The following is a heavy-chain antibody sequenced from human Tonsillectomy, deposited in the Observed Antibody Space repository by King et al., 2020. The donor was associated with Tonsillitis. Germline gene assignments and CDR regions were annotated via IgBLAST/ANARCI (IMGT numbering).Heavy chain of an antibody. J-gene: IGHJ4*02. V-gene: IGHV1-18*04. CDR3: VRGASSSSIYYFDS. CDR2: VSTYNGDT. Sequence: VQLVQSGAEVRKPGASVQVSCKASGYTSSNYVINWVRQAPGQGLDWMGWVSTYNGDTNYAQNLQGRVNMSIHTSTSTANIELRSLRSDDTAVYYCVRGASSSSIYYFDSWGQGPLVTVSS. CDR1: GYTSSNYV. D-gene: IGHD6-13*01.